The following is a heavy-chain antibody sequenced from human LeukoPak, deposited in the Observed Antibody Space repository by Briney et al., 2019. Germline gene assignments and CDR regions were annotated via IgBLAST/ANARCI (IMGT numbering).Heavy chain of an antibody. V-gene: IGHV1-8*03. J-gene: IGHJ5*02. CDR3: ARGLLDFWSGFRFDP. CDR2: TSPNSGDT. D-gene: IGHD3-3*01. Sequence: ASVKVSCKASGYTFTSHDINWVRQATGQGLEWMGWTSPNSGDTGYAQKFQDRVTFTRDTSINTAYMEVSSLTSEDTAVYYCARGLLDFWSGFRFDPWGQGTLVTVSS. CDR1: GYTFTSHD.